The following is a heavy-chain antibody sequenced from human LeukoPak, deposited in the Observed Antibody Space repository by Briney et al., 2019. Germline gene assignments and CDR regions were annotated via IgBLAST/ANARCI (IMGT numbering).Heavy chain of an antibody. D-gene: IGHD6-13*01. CDR3: ARAPPMAAAGTYFDY. Sequence: GASVKVSCKASGGTFGSYAISWVRQAPGQGLEWMGGIIPIFDTANYAQKFQGRVTITADESTSTAYMELSSLRSEDTAVYYCARAPPMAAAGTYFDYWGQGTLVTVSS. J-gene: IGHJ4*02. CDR1: GGTFGSYA. CDR2: IIPIFDTA. V-gene: IGHV1-69*13.